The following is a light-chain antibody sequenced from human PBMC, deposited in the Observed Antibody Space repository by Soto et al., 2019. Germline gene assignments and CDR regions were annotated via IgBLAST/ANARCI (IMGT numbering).Light chain of an antibody. CDR3: QQYYSYRT. V-gene: IGKV1-8*01. CDR1: QGISSY. Sequence: QMAQSPSTLSASVGDRVTITCRASQGISSYLAWYQQKPGKAPKLLIYAASTLQSGVPSRFSGSGSGTDFTLTISCLQSEDFATYYCQQYYSYRTFGQGTKVDI. CDR2: AAS. J-gene: IGKJ1*01.